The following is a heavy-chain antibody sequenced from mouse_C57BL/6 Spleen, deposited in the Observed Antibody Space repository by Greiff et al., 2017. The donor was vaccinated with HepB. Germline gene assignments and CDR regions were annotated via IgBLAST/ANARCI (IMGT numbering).Heavy chain of an antibody. CDR2: INPNNGGT. J-gene: IGHJ1*03. D-gene: IGHD1-1*01. CDR1: GYTFTDYN. V-gene: IGHV1-18*01. CDR3: ARSGLLRWCFDV. Sequence: EVQLQQSGPELVKPGASVKIPCKASGYTFTDYNMDWVKQSHGKSLEWIGDINPNNGGTIYNQKFKGKATLTVDKSSSTAYMELRSLTSEDTAVYYCARSGLLRWCFDVWGTGTTVTVAS.